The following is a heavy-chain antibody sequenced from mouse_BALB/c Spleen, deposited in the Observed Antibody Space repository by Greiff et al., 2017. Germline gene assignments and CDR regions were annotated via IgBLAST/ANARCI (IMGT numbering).Heavy chain of an antibody. CDR2: ISCYTCAT. J-gene: IGHJ4*01. V-gene: IGHV1S34*01. CDR3: ARGGNYAMDY. D-gene: IGHD1-1*02. CDR1: GYSFTGYY. Sequence: LVKTGASVKISCKASGYSFTGYYMPWVKQSHGKSLEWIGYISCYTCATSYNQKFTGKATFTVDTSSSTSYMQFNSLTSEDSAVYYCARGGNYAMDYWGEGTSVTVSS.